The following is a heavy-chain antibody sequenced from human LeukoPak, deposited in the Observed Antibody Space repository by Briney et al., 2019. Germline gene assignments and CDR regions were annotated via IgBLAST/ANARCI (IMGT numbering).Heavy chain of an antibody. CDR2: ISGSGGST. Sequence: GGSLRLSCRGSGFTFSDYAMAWVRQAPGKGLEWVSAISGSGGSTYYADSVKGRFTISRDNSKNTLYLQMNSLRAEDTAVYYCAKGITGTTGYYYYMDVWGKGTTVTVSS. CDR1: GFTFSDYA. CDR3: AKGITGTTGYYYYMDV. D-gene: IGHD1-7*01. V-gene: IGHV3-23*01. J-gene: IGHJ6*03.